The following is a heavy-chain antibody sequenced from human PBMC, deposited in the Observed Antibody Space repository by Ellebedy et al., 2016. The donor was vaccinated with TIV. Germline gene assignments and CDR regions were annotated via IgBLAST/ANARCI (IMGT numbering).Heavy chain of an antibody. Sequence: GESLKISCKASGFTFRSFGMHWVRLSVGKGLEWVADSSYDGAYAHYADSVKGRFTCSRDNSKNTLYLQMNSLSAEDTAVYFCAKDRGSRDSVYPNGMDAWGQGTLVTVSS. D-gene: IGHD2-8*01. J-gene: IGHJ5*02. V-gene: IGHV3-30*18. CDR1: GFTFRSFG. CDR2: SSYDGAYA. CDR3: AKDRGSRDSVYPNGMDA.